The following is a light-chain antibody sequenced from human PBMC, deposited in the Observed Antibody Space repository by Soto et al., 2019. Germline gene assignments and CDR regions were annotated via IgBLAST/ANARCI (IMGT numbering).Light chain of an antibody. CDR2: AAS. V-gene: IGKV1-16*02. CDR3: QQYETFSGT. J-gene: IGKJ1*01. Sequence: DIQLTQSPSFLSASVGDRVTITCRASQGISSYLNWYQQKPGKAPKSLIYAASSLQSGVPSKFSGSGSGTKFTLTIASLQPDDFATYYCQQYETFSGTFGPGTKVDIK. CDR1: QGISSY.